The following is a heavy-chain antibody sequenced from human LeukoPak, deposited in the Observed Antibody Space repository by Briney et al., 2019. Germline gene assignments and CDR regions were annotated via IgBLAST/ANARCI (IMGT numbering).Heavy chain of an antibody. CDR3: ARAPEMIVVVRGGNFDY. V-gene: IGHV4-39*01. CDR1: GGSISSSSYY. J-gene: IGHJ4*02. CDR2: IYYSGST. Sequence: SETLSLTCTVSGGSISSSSYYWGWIRQPPGKGLEWIGSIYYSGSTYYNPSLKSRVTISVDTSKNQFSLKLSPVTAADTAVYYCARAPEMIVVVRGGNFDYWGQGTLVTVSS. D-gene: IGHD3-22*01.